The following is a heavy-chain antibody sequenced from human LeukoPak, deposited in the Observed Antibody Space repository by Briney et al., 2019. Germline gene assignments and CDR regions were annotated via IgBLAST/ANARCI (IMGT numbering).Heavy chain of an antibody. CDR2: IKSDGSET. Sequence: GGSLRLSCAASGFTFSSFWIYWVRHAPGKGLVWVSRIKSDGSETLYADSVQGRFTISRDNAKNTLYLQMNSLRAEDTAVYYCARHNYGYDYWGQGTLVTVSS. D-gene: IGHD3-10*01. J-gene: IGHJ4*02. CDR3: ARHNYGYDY. CDR1: GFTFSSFW. V-gene: IGHV3-74*01.